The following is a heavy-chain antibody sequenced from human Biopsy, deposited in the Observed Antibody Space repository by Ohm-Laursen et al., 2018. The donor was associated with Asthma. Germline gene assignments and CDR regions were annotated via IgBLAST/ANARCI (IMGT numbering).Heavy chain of an antibody. CDR3: TRREYSDSRISPLDL. CDR2: IKHDGSEK. CDR1: GFTFGDHC. V-gene: IGHV3-7*01. D-gene: IGHD3-22*01. J-gene: IGHJ3*01. Sequence: SLRLSCAASGFTFGDHCMSWVRQVPGQGLEWVANIKHDGSEKNHVDSLKGRFTISRDNAKNLLYLQMNSLRAEDTAVYYCTRREYSDSRISPLDLWGHGTMVTVSS.